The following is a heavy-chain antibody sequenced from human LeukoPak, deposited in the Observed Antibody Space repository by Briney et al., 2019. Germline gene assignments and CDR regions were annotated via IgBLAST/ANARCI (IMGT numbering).Heavy chain of an antibody. CDR3: ARDGLAGYSYGREYRPFDY. CDR1: GFTFSNFW. D-gene: IGHD5-18*01. V-gene: IGHV3-7*01. Sequence: PGGSLRLSCAASGFTFSNFWMSWVRQAPGKGLEWVANINQDGSEKYYVDSVKGRFTISRDNAKNSLYLQMNSLRAEDMAVYYCARDGLAGYSYGREYRPFDYWGQGTLVTVSS. J-gene: IGHJ4*02. CDR2: INQDGSEK.